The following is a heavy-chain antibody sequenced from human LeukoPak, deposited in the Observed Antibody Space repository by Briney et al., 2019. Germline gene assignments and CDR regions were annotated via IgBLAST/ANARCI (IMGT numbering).Heavy chain of an antibody. CDR2: ICYSGST. V-gene: IGHV4-30-4*08. CDR3: ARGIRYYDILTGYYDEYYFDY. Sequence: SETLSLTCTVSGGSISSGDYYWSWIRQPPGKGLEWIGYICYSGSTYYNPSLKSRVTISVDTSKNQFSLKLSSVTAADTAVYYCARGIRYYDILTGYYDEYYFDYWGQGTLVTVSS. D-gene: IGHD3-9*01. J-gene: IGHJ4*02. CDR1: GGSISSGDYY.